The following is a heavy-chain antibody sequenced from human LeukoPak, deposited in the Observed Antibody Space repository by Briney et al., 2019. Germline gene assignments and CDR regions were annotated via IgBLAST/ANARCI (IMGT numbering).Heavy chain of an antibody. CDR3: AKATSVGYFDY. CDR2: ITNTGGST. J-gene: IGHJ4*02. D-gene: IGHD4-23*01. V-gene: IGHV3-23*01. Sequence: GGSLRLSCAASGFTFSNYAMNWVRQAPGEGLDWVSTITNTGGSTYYADSVQGRFTISRDNSKNTLYLQMNSLRAEDTAVYYCAKATSVGYFDYWGQGTLVTVSS. CDR1: GFTFSNYA.